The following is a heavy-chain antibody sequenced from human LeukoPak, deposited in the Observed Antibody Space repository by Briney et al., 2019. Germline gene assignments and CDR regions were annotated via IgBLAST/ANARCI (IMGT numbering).Heavy chain of an antibody. Sequence: SETLSLTCTVSGDSISTSNSYWSWIRQPAGKGLEWIGRIYTSGSTNYNPSLKSRVTISVDTSKNQFSLKLSSVTAADTAVYYCARGGPRDLLTNWGQGTLVTVSS. CDR1: GDSISTSNSY. V-gene: IGHV4-61*02. J-gene: IGHJ4*02. D-gene: IGHD4/OR15-4a*01. CDR2: IYTSGST. CDR3: ARGGPRDLLTN.